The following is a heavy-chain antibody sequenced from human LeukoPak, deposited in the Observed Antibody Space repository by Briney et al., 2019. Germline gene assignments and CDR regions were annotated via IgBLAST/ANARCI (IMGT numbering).Heavy chain of an antibody. V-gene: IGHV4-34*01. CDR1: GGSFSGYY. Sequence: PSETLSLTCAVYGGSFSGYYWSWIRQPPGKGLEWIGEINHSGSTNYNPSLKSRVTISVDTSKNQFSLKLSSVTAADTAVYYCARWFGEFGFDYWGQGTLVTVSS. D-gene: IGHD3-10*01. CDR2: INHSGST. CDR3: ARWFGEFGFDY. J-gene: IGHJ4*02.